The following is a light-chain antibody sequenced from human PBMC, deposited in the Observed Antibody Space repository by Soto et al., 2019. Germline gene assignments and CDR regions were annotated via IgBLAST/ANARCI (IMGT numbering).Light chain of an antibody. CDR2: DAS. Sequence: DIQMTQSPSSLSASVGDRVTITCRASQSISTYLNWYQQKPGKAPNLLIYDASTLHSGVPSRFSGGGSGTDFTLTISSLQPEDFATYYCQQVNVYASTFGGGTKVDIK. CDR3: QQVNVYAST. V-gene: IGKV1-39*01. J-gene: IGKJ4*01. CDR1: QSISTY.